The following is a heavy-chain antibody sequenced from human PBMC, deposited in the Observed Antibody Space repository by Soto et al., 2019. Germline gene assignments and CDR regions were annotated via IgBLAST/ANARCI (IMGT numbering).Heavy chain of an antibody. Sequence: SETLSLTCTVSGGSISSGGYYWSWIRQHPGKGLEWIGYIYYSGSTYYNPSLKSRVTISVDTSKNQFSLKLSSVTAADTAVYYCARADPVDTATVEGFDYWGQGTLVTVSS. J-gene: IGHJ4*02. D-gene: IGHD5-18*01. CDR3: ARADPVDTATVEGFDY. CDR1: GGSISSGGYY. V-gene: IGHV4-31*03. CDR2: IYYSGST.